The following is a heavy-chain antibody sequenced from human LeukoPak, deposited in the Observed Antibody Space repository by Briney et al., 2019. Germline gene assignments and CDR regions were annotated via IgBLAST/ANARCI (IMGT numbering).Heavy chain of an antibody. V-gene: IGHV3-30*03. J-gene: IGHJ3*02. CDR3: ARDPLDISRCTNAFDI. Sequence: GGSLRLSCVISGYTFTHYGFHWVRQAPGKALEWVAYISYDGNNKYEDSVKGRFTISRDNSQSTLHLQMNGLRAEDTAVYHCARDPLDISRCTNAFDIWGQGTTVIVS. CDR2: ISYDGNN. D-gene: IGHD5-12*01. CDR1: GYTFTHYG.